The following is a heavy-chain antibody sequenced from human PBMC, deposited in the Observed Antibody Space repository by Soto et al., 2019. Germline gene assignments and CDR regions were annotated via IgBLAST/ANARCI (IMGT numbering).Heavy chain of an antibody. CDR2: LNPNTGDS. CDR3: ARRAETNGWNGFGADKYYFDP. CDR1: GYTFTSYD. V-gene: IGHV1-8*01. D-gene: IGHD1-1*01. Sequence: ASVKVSCKASGYTFTSYDIYWVRQATGQGLEWMGWLNPNTGDSAYAQKFQGRISVTSDTSINTVHMELSSLRSEDTAVYYCARRAETNGWNGFGADKYYFDPWGQGTLVTVSS. J-gene: IGHJ4*02.